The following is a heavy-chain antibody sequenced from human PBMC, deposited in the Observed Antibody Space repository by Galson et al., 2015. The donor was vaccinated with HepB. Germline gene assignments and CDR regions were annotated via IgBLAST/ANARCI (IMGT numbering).Heavy chain of an antibody. J-gene: IGHJ4*02. Sequence: SLRLSCAVSGFTFRSYWMHWVRQAPGKGLVWVSRINSGGSSATYADSVKGRFTISRDNAKNTLYLQMKSLRADDTAVYYCARAGFPGLLRGSDLQGGFDYWGQGTLVTVSS. CDR2: INSGGSSA. CDR3: ARAGFPGLLRGSDLQGGFDY. V-gene: IGHV3-74*01. D-gene: IGHD3-10*01. CDR1: GFTFRSYW.